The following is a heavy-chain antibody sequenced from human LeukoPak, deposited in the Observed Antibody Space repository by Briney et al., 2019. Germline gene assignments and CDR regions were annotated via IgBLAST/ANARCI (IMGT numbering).Heavy chain of an antibody. J-gene: IGHJ6*03. Sequence: GASVKVSCKASGYTFSEYDINWVRQATGQGLEWMGWINPNSGIAGYAQKFQGRVTMTRNTSISTAYMELSSLRSEDTAVYYCARALAWGGSSYSYYYMDVWDQGTTVTVSS. CDR1: GYTFSEYD. D-gene: IGHD1-26*01. CDR2: INPNSGIA. V-gene: IGHV1-8*01. CDR3: ARALAWGGSSYSYYYMDV.